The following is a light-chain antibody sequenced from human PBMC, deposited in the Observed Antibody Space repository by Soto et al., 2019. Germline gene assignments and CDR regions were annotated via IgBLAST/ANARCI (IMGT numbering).Light chain of an antibody. CDR3: SSHAGINNVV. CDR2: EVS. J-gene: IGLJ3*02. V-gene: IGLV2-14*01. CDR1: SSDVGGYNY. Sequence: QSALTQPASVSGSPGQSIAISCTGTSSDVGGYNYVSWYQQLPGKAPKLLISEVSNRPSGVSHRFSGSKSGNTASLTISGLQAEDEADYYCSSHAGINNVVFGGGTKLTVL.